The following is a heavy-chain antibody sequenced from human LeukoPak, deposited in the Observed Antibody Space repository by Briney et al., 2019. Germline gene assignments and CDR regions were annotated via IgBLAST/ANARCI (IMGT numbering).Heavy chain of an antibody. D-gene: IGHD1-26*01. J-gene: IGHJ6*02. CDR3: ARISLGAIWGYYYGMDV. Sequence: SVKVSCKASGGTFSSYSISWVRQAPGQGLEWMGGIIPIFDTADYAQKFQGRVTITADESTSTAYMELSSLRSEDTAVFYCARISLGAIWGYYYGMDVWGQGTTVTVSS. CDR2: IIPIFDTA. CDR1: GGTFSSYS. V-gene: IGHV1-69*13.